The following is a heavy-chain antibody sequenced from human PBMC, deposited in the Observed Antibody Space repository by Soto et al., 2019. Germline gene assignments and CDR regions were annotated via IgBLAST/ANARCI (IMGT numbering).Heavy chain of an antibody. J-gene: IGHJ4*02. D-gene: IGHD3-16*01. CDR2: IWYDGSNT. CDR1: GFTFSSLG. CDR3: ARPRGGQPGPFDD. Sequence: PGGSLRLSCAASGFTFSSLGMHWVRQAPGKGLEWVAVIWYDGSNTYYADSVKGRFTISRDNSKNTLYLQMNSLRVEDTAVYYCARPRGGQPGPFDDWGQGTLVTVSS. V-gene: IGHV3-33*01.